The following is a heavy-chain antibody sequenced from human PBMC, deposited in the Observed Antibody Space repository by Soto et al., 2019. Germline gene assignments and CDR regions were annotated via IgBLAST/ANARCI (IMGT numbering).Heavy chain of an antibody. J-gene: IGHJ3*02. V-gene: IGHV1-18*01. Sequence: ASVKVSCKASGYTFTSYGISWVRQAPGQGLEWMGWISAYNGNTNYAQKLQGRVTMTTDTSTSTAYMELRSLRSDDTAVYYCAREVYCTNGVCYFDAFDIWSQGTMVTVSS. CDR2: ISAYNGNT. CDR1: GYTFTSYG. CDR3: AREVYCTNGVCYFDAFDI. D-gene: IGHD2-8*01.